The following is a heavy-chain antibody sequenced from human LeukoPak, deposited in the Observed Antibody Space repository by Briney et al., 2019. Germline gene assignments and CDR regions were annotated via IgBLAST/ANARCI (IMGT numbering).Heavy chain of an antibody. Sequence: SETLSLTCTVSGGSISSSSYYWGWIRQPPGKGLEWIGSIYYSGSTYYNPSLKSRVTISVDTSKNQFSLKLSSVTAADTAVYYCARDGYDFWSGYSPNWGQGTLVTVSS. D-gene: IGHD3-3*01. J-gene: IGHJ4*02. V-gene: IGHV4-39*07. CDR2: IYYSGST. CDR3: ARDGYDFWSGYSPN. CDR1: GGSISSSSYY.